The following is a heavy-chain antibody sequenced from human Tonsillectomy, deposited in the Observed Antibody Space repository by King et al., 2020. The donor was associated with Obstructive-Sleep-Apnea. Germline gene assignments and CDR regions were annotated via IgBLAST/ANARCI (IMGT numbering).Heavy chain of an antibody. J-gene: IGHJ4*02. CDR3: ARLKGTATRYDC. CDR2: INPDGSGK. V-gene: IGHV3-7*03. D-gene: IGHD2-2*01. CDR1: GFYFSGHW. Sequence: QLVQSGGGLVQPGGSLILSCAASGFYFSGHWVSWVRQAPGKGLEGGASINPDGSGKEYVDSVKGRFTLSRDNTQNSLYLQMSSLRAEDTAVYYCARLKGTATRYDCWGQGTLVSVSS.